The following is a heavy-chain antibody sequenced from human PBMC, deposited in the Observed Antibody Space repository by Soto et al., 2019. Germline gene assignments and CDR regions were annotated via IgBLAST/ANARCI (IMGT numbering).Heavy chain of an antibody. CDR2: IWYDGSNK. J-gene: IGHJ6*02. D-gene: IGHD2-2*02. CDR3: ARDPPIPPTVNYYYGMDV. CDR1: GFTFSSYG. V-gene: IGHV3-33*01. Sequence: QVQLVESGGGVVQPGRSLRLSCAASGFTFSSYGMHWVRQAPGKGLEWVAVIWYDGSNKYYADSVKGRFTISRDNSKNTLYLQMNSLRAEDTAVDYCARDPPIPPTVNYYYGMDVWGQGTTVTVSS.